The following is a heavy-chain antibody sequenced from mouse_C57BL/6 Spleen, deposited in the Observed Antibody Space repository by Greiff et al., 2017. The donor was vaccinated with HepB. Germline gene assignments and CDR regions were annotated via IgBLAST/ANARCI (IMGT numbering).Heavy chain of an antibody. Sequence: EVHLVESGPELVKPGASVKMSCKASGYTFTDYNMHWVKQSHGKSLEWIGYINPNNGGTSYNQKFKGKATLTVNKSSSTAYMELRSLTSEDSAVYYCARRGIYYGSPFDYWGQGTTLTVSS. CDR2: INPNNGGT. J-gene: IGHJ2*01. CDR3: ARRGIYYGSPFDY. V-gene: IGHV1-22*01. D-gene: IGHD2-1*01. CDR1: GYTFTDYN.